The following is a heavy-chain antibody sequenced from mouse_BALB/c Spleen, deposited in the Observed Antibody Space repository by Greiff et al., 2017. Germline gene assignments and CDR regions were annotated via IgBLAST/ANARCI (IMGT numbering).Heavy chain of an antibody. CDR3: ARAGHYYGSSPQFAY. CDR2: INPYNDGT. Sequence: EVQLQQSGPELVKPGASVKMSCKASGYTFTSYVMHWVKQKPGQGLEWIGYINPYNDGTKYNEKFKGKATLTSDKSSSTAYMELSSLTSEDSAVYYCARAGHYYGSSPQFAYWGQGTLVTVSA. V-gene: IGHV1-14*01. D-gene: IGHD1-1*01. CDR1: GYTFTSYV. J-gene: IGHJ3*01.